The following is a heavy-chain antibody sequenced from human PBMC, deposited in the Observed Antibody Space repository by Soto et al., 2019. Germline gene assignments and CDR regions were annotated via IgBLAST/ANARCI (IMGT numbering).Heavy chain of an antibody. V-gene: IGHV3-21*01. Sequence: GGSLRLSCAASGFTFSSYTMNWVRQAPGKGLEWVSSITSSGSYVYYADSMKGRFTISRDNAKNSVYLQVNSLRAEDTAVYYCARLHGSGGSCYYSFDYWGRGTLVT. CDR2: ITSSGSYV. CDR1: GFTFSSYT. CDR3: ARLHGSGGSCYYSFDY. J-gene: IGHJ4*02. D-gene: IGHD2-15*01.